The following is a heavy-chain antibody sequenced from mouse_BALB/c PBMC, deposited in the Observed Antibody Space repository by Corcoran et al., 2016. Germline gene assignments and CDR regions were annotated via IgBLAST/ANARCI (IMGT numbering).Heavy chain of an antibody. D-gene: IGHD2-4*01. J-gene: IGHJ1*01. CDR2: ISCYNGAT. Sequence: LVKTGASVKISCKASGYSFTCYYMHWVKQSHGKSLEWIGYISCYNGATSYNRKFKGKATFTVDTSSSTAYMQFNSLTSEDSAVYYCARRDYDYWYFDVWGAGTTVTVSS. V-gene: IGHV1S34*01. CDR1: GYSFTCYY. CDR3: ARRDYDYWYFDV.